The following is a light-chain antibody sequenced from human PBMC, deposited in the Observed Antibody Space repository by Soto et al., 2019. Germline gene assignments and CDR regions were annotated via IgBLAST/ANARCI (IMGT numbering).Light chain of an antibody. CDR2: GAS. Sequence: EMVLTQSPDTLSLSPGERATLSCRASQSVSSNYLAWYQQKPGQPPRLLIYGASSRATGIPDRFSGSGSGTDFTLTISRLEPGDFAVYFCQQYGRSPPITFGQGTRLEIK. V-gene: IGKV3-20*01. J-gene: IGKJ5*01. CDR3: QQYGRSPPIT. CDR1: QSVSSNY.